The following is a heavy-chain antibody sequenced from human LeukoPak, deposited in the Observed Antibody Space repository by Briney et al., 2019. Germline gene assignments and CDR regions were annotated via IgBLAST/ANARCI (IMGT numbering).Heavy chain of an antibody. J-gene: IGHJ4*02. V-gene: IGHV3-33*08. CDR1: GFTFSSYG. CDR2: IWYDGSNK. D-gene: IGHD3-22*01. CDR3: ARDRDYYDSSGYYYGYFDY. Sequence: GGSLRLSCAASGFTFSSYGMHWVRQAPGKGLEWVAVIWYDGSNKYYADSVKGRFTISRDNSKNTLYLQMNSLRAEDTAVYYCARDRDYYDSSGYYYGYFDYWGQGTLVTVSS.